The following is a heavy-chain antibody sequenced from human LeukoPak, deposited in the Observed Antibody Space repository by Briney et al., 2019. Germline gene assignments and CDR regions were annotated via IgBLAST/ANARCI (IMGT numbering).Heavy chain of an antibody. V-gene: IGHV4-59*08. J-gene: IGHJ4*02. CDR3: ARREDFDWLGAFDY. CDR1: GGSISSYY. D-gene: IGHD3-9*01. CDR2: IYYSGST. Sequence: SETLSLTCTVSGGSISSYYWNWIRQPPGKGLEWIGYIYYSGSTNYNPSLKSRVTISVDTSKNQFSLKLSSVTAADTAVYYCARREDFDWLGAFDYWGQGTLVTVSS.